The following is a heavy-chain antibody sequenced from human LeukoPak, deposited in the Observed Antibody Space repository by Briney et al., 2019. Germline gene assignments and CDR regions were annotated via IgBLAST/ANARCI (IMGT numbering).Heavy chain of an antibody. CDR2: IHYSGST. J-gene: IGHJ4*02. CDR3: ARRVGGFIAARRGGFDY. Sequence: SETLSLTCTVSGGSISSSSYYWGWIRQPPWKGLEWIGSIHYSGSTNYNPSLKSRVTISVDTSKNQFSLKLSSVTAADTAVYYCARRVGGFIAARRGGFDYWGQGTLVTVSS. V-gene: IGHV4-39*07. CDR1: GGSISSSSYY. D-gene: IGHD6-6*01.